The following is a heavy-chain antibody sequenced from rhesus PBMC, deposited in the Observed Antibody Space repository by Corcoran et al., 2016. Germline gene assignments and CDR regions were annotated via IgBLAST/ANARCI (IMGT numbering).Heavy chain of an antibody. V-gene: IGHV3S5*01. CDR1: GFTFSSYG. J-gene: IGHJ5-1*01. CDR3: AKDPTIVGLVRFKEFDV. Sequence: EVQLVETGGGLVQPGGSLKLSCAASGFTFSSYGRSWVRQAPGNGLDWVSAINSVGGSTYYADSVKGRFTISQDNSKNTLSLHMNSLRAEDTAVYYCAKDPTIVGLVRFKEFDVWGPGVLVTVSS. D-gene: IGHD3-3*01. CDR2: INSVGGST.